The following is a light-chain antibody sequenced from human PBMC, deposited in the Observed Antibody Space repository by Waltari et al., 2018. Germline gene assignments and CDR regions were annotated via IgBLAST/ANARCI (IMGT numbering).Light chain of an antibody. J-gene: IGLJ3*02. CDR2: INSDGSH. CDR3: QTWGTGIQV. Sequence: QLVVTQSPSASASLGASVKPTCTLSSGHSHYAIPWPHQPPVKGPRFLMKINSDGSHRKGNGVPDRFSAPSSGAERYLTISSLQSADEGDYHCQTWGTGIQVFGGGTKLTVL. V-gene: IGLV4-69*01. CDR1: SGHSHYA.